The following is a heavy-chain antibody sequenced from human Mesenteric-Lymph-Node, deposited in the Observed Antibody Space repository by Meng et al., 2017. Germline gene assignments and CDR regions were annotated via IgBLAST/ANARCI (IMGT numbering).Heavy chain of an antibody. CDR3: ARVGQWLPIDY. D-gene: IGHD6-19*01. J-gene: IGHJ4*02. CDR2: IYHSGST. V-gene: IGHV4-4*02. Sequence: QGPLHESRPGLGHPSGTLSLTCPVSGGSISSSNWWSWVRQPPGKGLEWSGEIYHSGSTNYNPSLKSRVTISVDKSKNQFSLNLSSVTAADTAVYYCARVGQWLPIDYWGQGTLVTVSS. CDR1: GGSISSSNW.